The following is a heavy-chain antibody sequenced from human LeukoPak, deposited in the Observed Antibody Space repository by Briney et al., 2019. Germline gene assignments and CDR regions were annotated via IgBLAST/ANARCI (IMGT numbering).Heavy chain of an antibody. J-gene: IGHJ5*02. V-gene: IGHV4-39*01. D-gene: IGHD3-22*01. CDR2: MYYSGGST. CDR1: GGSISSTSYY. Sequence: PSETLSLTCTVSGGSISSTSYYWGWIRQTPGKGLEWIGNMYYSGGSTYYNPSLESRVTISVDTSKNQFSLKLSSVTAAYTAVYYCARSLSYYYDTSAYSWGQGTLVTVSS. CDR3: ARSLSYYYDTSAYS.